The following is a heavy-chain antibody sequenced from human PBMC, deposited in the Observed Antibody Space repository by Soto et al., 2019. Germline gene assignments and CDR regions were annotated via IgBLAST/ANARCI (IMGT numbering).Heavy chain of an antibody. J-gene: IGHJ4*02. D-gene: IGHD2-2*01. V-gene: IGHV3-11*01. CDR2: ISTSGSTI. Sequence: QVQLVESGGGLVKPGGSLRLSCAASGFTFSDYYMSWIRQAPGKGLEWVSYISTSGSTIYYADSVKGRFTISRDNAKDSLYLQMNSLRAEDTVVYYCARDVTYCSSTSCSYFDYWGQGTLVTVSS. CDR3: ARDVTYCSSTSCSYFDY. CDR1: GFTFSDYY.